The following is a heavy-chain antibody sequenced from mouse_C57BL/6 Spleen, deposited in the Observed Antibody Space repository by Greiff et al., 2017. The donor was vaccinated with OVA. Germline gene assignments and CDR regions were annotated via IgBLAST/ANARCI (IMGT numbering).Heavy chain of an antibody. CDR2: IYPGDGDT. J-gene: IGHJ1*03. CDR3: ARRDYGSSTGYFEV. D-gene: IGHD1-1*01. Sequence: QVQLQQSGAELVKPGASVKISCKASGYAFSSYWMNWVKQRPGKGLAWIGQIYPGDGDTTYTGQFKGKATLHADKSFSTAYMQRSRLTSEDSAVYFCARRDYGSSTGYFEVWGTGTTVTVSS. CDR1: GYAFSSYW. V-gene: IGHV1-80*01.